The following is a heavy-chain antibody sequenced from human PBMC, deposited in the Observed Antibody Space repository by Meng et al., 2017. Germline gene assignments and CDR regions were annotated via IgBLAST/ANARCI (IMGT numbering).Heavy chain of an antibody. D-gene: IGHD6-19*01. Sequence: VHLVQSGDEVKKPGAWVNGSCKASGGTFSSYTISWVRQVPGQGLEWMGRIIPILGIANYAQKFQGRVTITADKSTSTAYMELSSLRSEDTAVYYCARVAVAGHFDYWGQGTLVTVSS. CDR2: IIPILGIA. V-gene: IGHV1-69*02. CDR1: GGTFSSYT. J-gene: IGHJ4*02. CDR3: ARVAVAGHFDY.